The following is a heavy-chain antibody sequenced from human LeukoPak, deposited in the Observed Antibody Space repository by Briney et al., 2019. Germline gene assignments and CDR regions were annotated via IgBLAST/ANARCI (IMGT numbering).Heavy chain of an antibody. J-gene: IGHJ3*02. V-gene: IGHV3-48*01. CDR1: GFTFSNYN. D-gene: IGHD6-13*01. CDR3: ASKSRTGIAAAEADDAFDI. CDR2: ISSSGSAK. Sequence: GGSLRLSCAASGFTFSNYNMNWVRQAPGKGPEWVSYISSSGSAKYYADSVKGRFTISRDNAKNSLYLQMNSLKASDTAMYYCASKSRTGIAAAEADDAFDIWGQGTMVTVSS.